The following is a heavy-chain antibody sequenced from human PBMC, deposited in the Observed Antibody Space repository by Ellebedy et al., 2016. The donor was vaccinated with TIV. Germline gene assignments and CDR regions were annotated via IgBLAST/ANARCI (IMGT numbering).Heavy chain of an antibody. D-gene: IGHD3-10*01. CDR3: ARDRFGELLSYYYYGMDV. V-gene: IGHV3-48*01. Sequence: GESLKISXAASGFTFSSYSMNWVRQAPGKGLEWVSYIGSSSSTIYYADSVKGRFTISRDNAKNSLYLQMNSLRAEDTAVYYCARDRFGELLSYYYYGMDVWGQGTTVTVSS. CDR1: GFTFSSYS. CDR2: IGSSSSTI. J-gene: IGHJ6*02.